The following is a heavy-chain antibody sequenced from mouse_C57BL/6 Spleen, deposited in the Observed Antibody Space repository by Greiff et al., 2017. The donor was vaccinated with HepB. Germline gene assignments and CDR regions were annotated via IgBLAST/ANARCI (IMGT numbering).Heavy chain of an antibody. CDR2: IDPSDSYT. CDR3: ARSGITTVEDY. V-gene: IGHV1-69*01. J-gene: IGHJ2*01. CDR1: GYTFTSYW. D-gene: IGHD1-1*01. Sequence: QVQLQQPGAELVMPGASVKLSCKASGYTFTSYWMHWVKQRPGQGLEWIGEIDPSDSYTNYNQKFKGNSTLTVDKSSSTAYMQLSSLTSEDSAVYYCARSGITTVEDYWGQGTTLTVSS.